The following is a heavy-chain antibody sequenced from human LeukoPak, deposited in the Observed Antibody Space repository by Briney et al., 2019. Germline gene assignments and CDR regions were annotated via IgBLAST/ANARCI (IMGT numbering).Heavy chain of an antibody. CDR3: AKEYSGCLDY. D-gene: IGHD6-19*01. CDR2: ISGSGGST. V-gene: IGHV3-23*01. J-gene: IGHJ4*02. Sequence: GGSLRLSCAASGFIFTNYFMSWVRQAPGKGLEWVSAISGSGGSTYYADSVKGRFTISRDNSKNTLYLQMNSLRAEDTAVYYCAKEYSGCLDYWGQGTLVTVSS. CDR1: GFIFTNYF.